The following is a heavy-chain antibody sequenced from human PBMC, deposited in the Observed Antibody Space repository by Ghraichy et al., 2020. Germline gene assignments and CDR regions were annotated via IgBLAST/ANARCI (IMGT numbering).Heavy chain of an antibody. V-gene: IGHV4-30-4*01. CDR1: GGSISSGDYY. J-gene: IGHJ6*02. Sequence: SETLSLTCTVSGGSISSGDYYWSWIRQPPGKGLEWIGYIYYSGSTYYNPSLKSRVTISVDTSKNQFSLKLSSVTAADTAVYYCARDYREYSSSSPYYYYYYGMDVWGQGTTVTVSS. D-gene: IGHD6-6*01. CDR3: ARDYREYSSSSPYYYYYYGMDV. CDR2: IYYSGST.